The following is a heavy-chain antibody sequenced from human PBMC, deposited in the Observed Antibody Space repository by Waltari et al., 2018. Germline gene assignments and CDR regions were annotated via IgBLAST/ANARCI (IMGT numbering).Heavy chain of an antibody. D-gene: IGHD1-26*01. V-gene: IGHV3-53*02. CDR2: IYSGGST. J-gene: IGHJ4*02. CDR3: ARNSGSYPYYYDN. Sequence: EVQVVETGGGLIQPGGSLRLSCAASGFTVSSTYMDWVRQAPGKGMEWVSVIYSGGSTYYSDSVKGRFTISRDNSKNTLFLQMNSLRAEDTAVYFCARNSGSYPYYYDNWGQGNLVTVSS. CDR1: GFTVSSTY.